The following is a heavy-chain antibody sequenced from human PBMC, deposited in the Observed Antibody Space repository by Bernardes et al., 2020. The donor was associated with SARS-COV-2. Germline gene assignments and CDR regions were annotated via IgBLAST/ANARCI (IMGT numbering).Heavy chain of an antibody. CDR3: AREVPDYTFGPDYFDY. CDR2: IYPSGST. V-gene: IGHV4-4*07. Sequence: SATLSLTCTVSGGSISSHFWSWIRQPAGKRLEWIGRIYPSGSTHFNPSLKSRLTMSLDTSKNQFSLRLSSVTAADTALYYCAREVPDYTFGPDYFDYWGQGILVTVSS. J-gene: IGHJ4*02. CDR1: GGSISSHF. D-gene: IGHD5-12*01.